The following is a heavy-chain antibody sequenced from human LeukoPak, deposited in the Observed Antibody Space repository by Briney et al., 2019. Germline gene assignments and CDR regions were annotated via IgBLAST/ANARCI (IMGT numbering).Heavy chain of an antibody. CDR1: GGSIKSHF. D-gene: IGHD6-19*01. CDR2: IFHSGST. CDR3: ARGSSSGWFLGDV. J-gene: IGHJ6*04. Sequence: KPSETLSLTCTVSGGSIKSHFWSWVRQPPGKRLEWIGYIFHSGSTNYNPSLKSRVTISVDTSKNQFSLKLSSVTAADTAVYHCARGSSSGWFLGDVWGKGTTVTVSS. V-gene: IGHV4-59*11.